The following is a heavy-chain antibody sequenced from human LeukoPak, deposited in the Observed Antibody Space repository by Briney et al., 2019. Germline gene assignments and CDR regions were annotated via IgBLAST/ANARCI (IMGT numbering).Heavy chain of an antibody. V-gene: IGHV4-39*01. J-gene: IGHJ4*02. CDR1: GGSISSSSYF. D-gene: IGHD5-24*01. CDR2: IYYSGST. CDR3: AADGYNHYIDY. Sequence: SETLSLTCTVSGGSISSSSYFWGWIRQPPGKGLEWIGSIYYSGSTYYNPSLKSRVTISVDTSKNQFSLKLSSVTAADTAVYYCAADGYNHYIDYWGQGTLVTVST.